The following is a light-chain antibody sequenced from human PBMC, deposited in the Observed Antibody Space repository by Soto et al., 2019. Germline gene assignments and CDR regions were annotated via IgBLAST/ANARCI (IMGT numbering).Light chain of an antibody. Sequence: DIQMTQSPSSLSAFVGDRVTITCRASQDIRSDLTWYQQKPGKAPRRLIYDASNLESGLPPRFSGSGSGTYFRLTISNLQPEDFATYYCLQHNTYALTFGGGTKVEMK. V-gene: IGKV1-17*02. J-gene: IGKJ4*01. CDR1: QDIRSD. CDR3: LQHNTYALT. CDR2: DAS.